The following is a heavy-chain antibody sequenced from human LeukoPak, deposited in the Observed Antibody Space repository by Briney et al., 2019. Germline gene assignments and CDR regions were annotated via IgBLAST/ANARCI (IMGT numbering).Heavy chain of an antibody. V-gene: IGHV3-9*01. CDR2: ISWNSGSI. Sequence: GGSLRLSCAASGFTFDDYAMHWVRQAPGKGLEWVSGISWNSGSIGYADSVKGRFTISRDNAKNSLYLQMNSLRAEDTALYYCAKDRRVGVTYLEPDAFDIWGQGTMVTVSS. J-gene: IGHJ3*02. CDR3: AKDRRVGVTYLEPDAFDI. D-gene: IGHD1-26*01. CDR1: GFTFDDYA.